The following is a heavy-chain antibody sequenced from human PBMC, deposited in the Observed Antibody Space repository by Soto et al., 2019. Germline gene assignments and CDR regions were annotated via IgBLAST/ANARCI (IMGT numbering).Heavy chain of an antibody. Sequence: LSLTCAVYGGSFSGYYWSWIRQAPGKGLEWISYISSGSTNIFYADSVKGRFTVSRDNAKNSVYLQMDSLRAEDTAVYYCARDRNAAGSDYWGQGTLVTVSS. CDR2: ISSGSTNI. CDR3: ARDRNAAGSDY. J-gene: IGHJ4*02. D-gene: IGHD1-1*01. V-gene: IGHV3-11*01. CDR1: GGSFSGYY.